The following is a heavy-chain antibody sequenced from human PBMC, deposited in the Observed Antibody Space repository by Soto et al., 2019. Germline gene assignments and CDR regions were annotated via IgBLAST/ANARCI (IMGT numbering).Heavy chain of an antibody. Sequence: SETLSLTCTVSGGSITSYYWSWIRQPPGKGLEWIAYIYYRGSNTYNPSLESRVTMSVDTSKNQFSLNLSSVTAADTAVYYCARTTYTTSNYCGYRGHGTLVTVSS. J-gene: IGHJ4*01. CDR2: IYYRGSN. CDR3: ARTTYTTSNYCGY. CDR1: GGSITSYY. D-gene: IGHD2-2*02. V-gene: IGHV4-59*01.